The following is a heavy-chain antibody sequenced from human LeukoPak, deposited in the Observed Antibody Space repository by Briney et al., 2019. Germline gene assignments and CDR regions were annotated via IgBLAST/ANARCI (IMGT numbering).Heavy chain of an antibody. Sequence: SETLSLTCTVSGDSISSYYWSWIRQPAGKGLEWIGRIYTSGTTNYNPSLKSRVAMSVDTSKNQFSLNLSSVTAADTAVYYCARGFYGDYVFDYWGQGTLVTVSS. D-gene: IGHD4-17*01. J-gene: IGHJ4*02. CDR1: GDSISSYY. CDR3: ARGFYGDYVFDY. V-gene: IGHV4-4*07. CDR2: IYTSGTT.